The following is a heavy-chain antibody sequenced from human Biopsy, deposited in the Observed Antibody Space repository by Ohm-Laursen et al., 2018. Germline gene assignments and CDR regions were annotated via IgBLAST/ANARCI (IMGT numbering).Heavy chain of an antibody. D-gene: IGHD5-12*01. CDR1: GGSISSDY. J-gene: IGHJ6*02. CDR3: ARVAGGYAYYYGMDV. Sequence: SETLSLTCTVSGGSISSDYWGWIRQPPGKGLEWIGNIYYDGITYYNPSLKSRVAMSVDTSKNQFSLRLTSVTAADTAVYYCARVAGGYAYYYGMDVWGQGTTVIVSS. V-gene: IGHV4-59*04. CDR2: IYYDGIT.